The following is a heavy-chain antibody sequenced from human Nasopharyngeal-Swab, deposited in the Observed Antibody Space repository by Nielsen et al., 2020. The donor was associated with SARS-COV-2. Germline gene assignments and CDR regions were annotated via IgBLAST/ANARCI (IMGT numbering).Heavy chain of an antibody. D-gene: IGHD3-10*01. CDR3: ARGQYYYGSGSLNYYYYYMDV. V-gene: IGHV1-69*13. CDR1: GGTFSSYA. CDR2: IIPIFGTA. Sequence: SVNVSCKASGGTFSSYAISWVRQAPAHGLEWMGGIIPIFGTANYAQKLQGRVTITADESTSTAYMELSSLRSEDTAVYYCARGQYYYGSGSLNYYYYYMDVWGKGTTVTVSS. J-gene: IGHJ6*03.